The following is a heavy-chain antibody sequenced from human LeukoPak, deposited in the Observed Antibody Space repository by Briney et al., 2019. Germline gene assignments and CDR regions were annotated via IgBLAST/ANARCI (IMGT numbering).Heavy chain of an antibody. Sequence: GGSLRLSCAASGFTFSSDSMNWVRQTPGKGLEWVSYISSGSYAIFYTDSVKGRFTISRDNAKSSLFLQMNSLRDQDTAVYYCARSLRGKTFDAFDVWGQGTMVTVSS. V-gene: IGHV3-48*02. CDR2: ISSGSYAI. D-gene: IGHD3-10*01. CDR3: ARSLRGKTFDAFDV. J-gene: IGHJ3*01. CDR1: GFTFSSDS.